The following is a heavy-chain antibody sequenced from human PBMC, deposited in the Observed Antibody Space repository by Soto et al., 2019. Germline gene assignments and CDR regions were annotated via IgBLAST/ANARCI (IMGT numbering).Heavy chain of an antibody. CDR2: IYYSGST. Sequence: SSETLSLTCTVSGGSISSSSYYWGWIRQPPGKGLEWIGSIYYSGSTYYKPSLKSRVTISVDTSKNQFSLKLSSVTAADTAVYYCARHRAVAGTGGYYYYMDVWGKGTTVTVSS. V-gene: IGHV4-39*01. D-gene: IGHD6-19*01. CDR3: ARHRAVAGTGGYYYYMDV. CDR1: GGSISSSSYY. J-gene: IGHJ6*03.